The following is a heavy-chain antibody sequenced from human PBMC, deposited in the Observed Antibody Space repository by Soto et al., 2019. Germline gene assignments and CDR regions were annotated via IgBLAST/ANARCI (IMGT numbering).Heavy chain of an antibody. CDR3: ARDIAAAGTGAFDI. CDR2: IYYSGST. CDR1: GGSISSYY. V-gene: IGHV4-59*01. J-gene: IGHJ3*02. D-gene: IGHD6-13*01. Sequence: AETLSLTCTVSGGSISSYYWSWIRQPPGKGLEWIGYIYYSGSTNYNPSLKSRVTISVDTSKNQFSLKLSSVTAADTAVYYCARDIAAAGTGAFDIWGQGTMVTVSS.